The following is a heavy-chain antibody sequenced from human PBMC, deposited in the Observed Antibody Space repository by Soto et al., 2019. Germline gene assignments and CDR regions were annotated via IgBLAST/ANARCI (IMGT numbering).Heavy chain of an antibody. J-gene: IGHJ6*02. CDR2: ISSSGNTM. V-gene: IGHV3-48*03. CDR3: AREGGTSSRNYLYYYGMDV. Sequence: EEQLVESGGGLVQPGGSLRLSCAASGFTFSDYEINWVRQAPGKGLEWVSYISSSGNTMYYAGSVKGRFTISRDNSKKSLYLQMNSLRADDTAVYYCAREGGTSSRNYLYYYGMDVWGRGTTVTVS. CDR1: GFTFSDYE. D-gene: IGHD6-6*01.